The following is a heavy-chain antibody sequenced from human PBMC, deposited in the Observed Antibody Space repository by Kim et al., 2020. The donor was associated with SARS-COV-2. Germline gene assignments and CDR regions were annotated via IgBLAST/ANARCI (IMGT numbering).Heavy chain of an antibody. V-gene: IGHV3-7*01. CDR1: GFTFSSSW. CDR2: IKQDGSEK. D-gene: IGHD6-19*01. Sequence: GGSLRLSCAASGFTFSSSWMTWVRQAPGKGLEWVANIKQDGSEKYYVDSVKGRFTISRDNAKNSLYLQMNSLRAEDTAVYYCARGGWYYGYWGQGTLVTVSS. J-gene: IGHJ4*02. CDR3: ARGGWYYGY.